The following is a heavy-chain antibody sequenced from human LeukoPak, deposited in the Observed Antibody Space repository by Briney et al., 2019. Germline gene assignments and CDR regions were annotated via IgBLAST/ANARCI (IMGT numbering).Heavy chain of an antibody. CDR2: ISGNGSKT. V-gene: IGHV3-23*01. D-gene: IGHD4-17*01. J-gene: IGHJ4*02. CDR1: GFTFSSYA. Sequence: GGSLRLSCAASGFTFSSYAMSWVRQAPGKGLEWVSCISGNGSKTFYTRSVRGRFTISRDNSRNTVFLHLDSLRAEDTALYYCARFGDYGEYWGQGTLVTVSS. CDR3: ARFGDYGEY.